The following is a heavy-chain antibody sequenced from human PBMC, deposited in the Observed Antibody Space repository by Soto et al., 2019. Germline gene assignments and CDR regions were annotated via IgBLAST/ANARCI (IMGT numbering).Heavy chain of an antibody. CDR3: AREGTEIAYYYDSSGYGPLDY. V-gene: IGHV3-30-3*01. D-gene: IGHD3-22*01. J-gene: IGHJ4*02. CDR2: ISYDGSNK. CDR1: GFTFSSYA. Sequence: GGSLRLSCAASGFTFSSYAMHWVRQAPGKGLEWVAVISYDGSNKYYADSVKGRFTISRDNSKNTLYLQMNSLRAEDTAVYYCAREGTEIAYYYDSSGYGPLDYWGQGT.